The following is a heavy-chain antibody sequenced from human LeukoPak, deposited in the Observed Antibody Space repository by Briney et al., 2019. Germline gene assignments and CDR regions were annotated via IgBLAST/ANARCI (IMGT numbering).Heavy chain of an antibody. V-gene: IGHV3-23*01. CDR2: ISGSGGTT. CDR1: GFTFSSYV. D-gene: IGHD3-10*02. Sequence: GGSLRLSCAASGFTFSSYVMSWVRQAPGKGLEWVSAISGSGGTTAYADSVKGRFTISRDNSKNTLYLQMNSLRADDTAVYYCAKDTPLCYFDYWGQGTLVTVSS. J-gene: IGHJ4*02. CDR3: AKDTPLCYFDY.